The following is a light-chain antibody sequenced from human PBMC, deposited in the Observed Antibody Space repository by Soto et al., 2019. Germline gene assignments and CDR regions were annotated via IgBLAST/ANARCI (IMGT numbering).Light chain of an antibody. V-gene: IGLV1-40*01. CDR2: GNS. CDR1: SSNIGAGYD. CDR3: QSYDSSLSGWV. Sequence: QDVVTQPPSVSGAPGQRVTISCTGSSSNIGAGYDVHWYQQLPGTAPKLLIYGNSNRPSGVPDRFSGSKSGTSASLAITGLQAEDEADYYCQSYDSSLSGWVFGGGTKLTVL. J-gene: IGLJ3*02.